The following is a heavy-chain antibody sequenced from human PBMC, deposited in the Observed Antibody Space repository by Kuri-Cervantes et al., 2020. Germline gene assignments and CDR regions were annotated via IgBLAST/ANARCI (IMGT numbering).Heavy chain of an antibody. CDR2: IQHSGNI. CDR3: ARHFYHSASRYFDL. V-gene: IGHV4-38-2*01. CDR1: GYSMTSVHY. Sequence: GSLRLSCAVSGYSMTSVHYWGWIRQSPGKGLEWIASIQHSGNIHYNPSLKSRVTTSIDTSKTQISMSLTSVSAADTAVYFCARHFYHSASRYFDLWGRGTLVTVSS. D-gene: IGHD5/OR15-5a*01. J-gene: IGHJ2*01.